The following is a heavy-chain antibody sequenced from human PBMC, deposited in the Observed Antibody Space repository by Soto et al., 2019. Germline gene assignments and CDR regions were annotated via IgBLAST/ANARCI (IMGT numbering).Heavy chain of an antibody. J-gene: IGHJ5*02. CDR3: ARAQQYQNNWCDP. CDR1: GFTFSIYG. Sequence: EVQLVESGGGLVQPGGSLRLTCAASGFTFSIYGINWVRQAPGKGLEWVSYISSDSNTIHYADSVKGRFTISRDNAKNSLYLQINSLRAEDTAVYYCARAQQYQNNWCDPWGQGTLVTVSS. CDR2: ISSDSNTI. V-gene: IGHV3-48*01. D-gene: IGHD2-2*01.